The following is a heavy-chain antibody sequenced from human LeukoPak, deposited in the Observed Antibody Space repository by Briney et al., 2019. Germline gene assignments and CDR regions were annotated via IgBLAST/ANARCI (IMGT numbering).Heavy chain of an antibody. CDR2: ISYDGSNN. J-gene: IGHJ4*02. Sequence: GPSLRPSCAPSGFTFTSYGMHSARQAPSKGLESLAVISYDGSNNYYADSVKGRFTISRDNSKNTLYLQMNSLRAEETAVYYCARGDVDYYDSSGYLALIDYWGQGTLVTVSS. V-gene: IGHV3-30*19. CDR1: GFTFTSYG. D-gene: IGHD3-22*01. CDR3: ARGDVDYYDSSGYLALIDY.